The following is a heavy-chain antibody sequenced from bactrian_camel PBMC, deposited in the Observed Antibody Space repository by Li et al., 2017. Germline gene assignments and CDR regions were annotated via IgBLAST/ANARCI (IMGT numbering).Heavy chain of an antibody. Sequence: DVQLVESGGGLVQPGGSLRLSCAASGFTFDDYAMGWIRQAPGKGLEWVSAISWSGDSTNYADSVKGQFTISRDNAKNSVYLQMNSLKLEDTAMYYCAADYGGLLEGGVWCPIPRYQYKYRGQGTQVTVS. CDR1: GFTFDDYA. CDR3: AADYGGLLEGGVWCPIPRYQYKY. D-gene: IGHD5*01. V-gene: IGHV3-1*01. J-gene: IGHJ4*01. CDR2: ISWSGDST.